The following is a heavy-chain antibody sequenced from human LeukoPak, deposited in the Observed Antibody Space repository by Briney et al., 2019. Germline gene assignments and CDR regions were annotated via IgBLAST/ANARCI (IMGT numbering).Heavy chain of an antibody. CDR3: ARVRWYGVPGDY. V-gene: IGHV3-30*09. CDR2: MSYDGSNK. J-gene: IGHJ4*02. CDR1: GFTFSSYA. Sequence: PGGSLRLSCAASGFTFSSYAMHWVRQAPGKGLEWVAVMSYDGSNKYYADSVKGRFAISRDNSKNTLYLQMNSLRAEDTAVYYCARVRWYGVPGDYWGRGTLVTVSS. D-gene: IGHD6-13*01.